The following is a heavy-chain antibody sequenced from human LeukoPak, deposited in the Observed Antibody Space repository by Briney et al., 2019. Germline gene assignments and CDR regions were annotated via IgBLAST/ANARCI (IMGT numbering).Heavy chain of an antibody. Sequence: SETLSLTCTVSGGSISSGDYYWSWIRQPPGKGLEWIGYIYYSGSTYYNPSLKSRVTISVDTSKNQFSLKLSSVTAADTAVYYCARWYSYGYDHDCWGQGTLVTVSS. CDR3: ARWYSYGYDHDC. V-gene: IGHV4-30-4*08. D-gene: IGHD5-18*01. CDR2: IYYSGST. CDR1: GGSISSGDYY. J-gene: IGHJ4*02.